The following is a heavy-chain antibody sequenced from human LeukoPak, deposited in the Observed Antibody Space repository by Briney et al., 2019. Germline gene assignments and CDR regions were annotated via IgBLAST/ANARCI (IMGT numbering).Heavy chain of an antibody. CDR1: GGSFSGYY. Sequence: PSETLSLTRAVYGGSFSGYYWSWIRQPPGEGLEWIGSIYYSGSTYYNPSLKSRVTISVDTSKNQFSLKLSSVTAADTAVYYCARTGYSSSWYLDAFDIWGQGTMVTVSS. CDR3: ARTGYSSSWYLDAFDI. D-gene: IGHD6-13*01. V-gene: IGHV4-34*01. J-gene: IGHJ3*02. CDR2: IYYSGST.